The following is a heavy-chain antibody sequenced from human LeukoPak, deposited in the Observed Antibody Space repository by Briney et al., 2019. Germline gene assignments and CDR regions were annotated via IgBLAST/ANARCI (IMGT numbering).Heavy chain of an antibody. D-gene: IGHD1-26*01. CDR2: IRYDGSNK. CDR3: AKDEYSGSLPYYFDY. Sequence: GGSLRLSCTVSGFTVSSNSMSWVRQAPGKGLEWVAFIRYDGSNKYYADSVKGRFTISRDNSKNTLYLQMNSLRAEDTAVYYCAKDEYSGSLPYYFDYWGQGTLVTVSS. V-gene: IGHV3-30*02. CDR1: GFTVSSNS. J-gene: IGHJ4*02.